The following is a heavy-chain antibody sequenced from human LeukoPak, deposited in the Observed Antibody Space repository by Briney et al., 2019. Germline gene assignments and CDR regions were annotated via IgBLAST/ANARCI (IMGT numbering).Heavy chain of an antibody. D-gene: IGHD5-24*01. CDR3: ARYQRWLGHSTDY. V-gene: IGHV4-39*07. Sequence: SETLSLTCTVSGGSISSSSYYWGWIRQPPGKGLEWIGSIYYSGSTYYNPSLKSRVTISVDTSKNQFSLKLSSVTAADTAVYYCARYQRWLGHSTDYWGQGTLVTVSS. J-gene: IGHJ4*02. CDR2: IYYSGST. CDR1: GGSISSSSYY.